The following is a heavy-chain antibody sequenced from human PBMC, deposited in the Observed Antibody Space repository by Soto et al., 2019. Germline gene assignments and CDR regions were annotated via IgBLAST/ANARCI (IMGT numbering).Heavy chain of an antibody. Sequence: QIHLEQSRIEMKEPGTSLKISCATSGYSFTNYGISWVRQAPGQGLEWMGWISGYNGNTKYAQSFHDRVVMTADKFTSTGYLEMRNLRSNDTAGYYCARANTLGTGRVGTHWGQGTKVTVSS. CDR3: ARANTLGTGRVGTH. CDR1: GYSFTNYG. V-gene: IGHV1-18*01. CDR2: ISGYNGNT. D-gene: IGHD1-1*01. J-gene: IGHJ4*02.